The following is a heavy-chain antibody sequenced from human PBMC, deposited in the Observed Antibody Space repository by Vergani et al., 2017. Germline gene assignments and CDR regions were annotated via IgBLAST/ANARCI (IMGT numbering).Heavy chain of an antibody. CDR3: ASWGTYGNYWYFDL. J-gene: IGHJ2*01. V-gene: IGHV4-39*01. CDR2: IYYSGST. D-gene: IGHD3-16*01. CDR1: GGSISSSSYY. Sequence: QVQLQESGPGLVKPSETLSLTCIVSGGSISSSSYYWGWIRQPPGKGLEWIGSIYYSGSTYYNPSLKSRVTISVDTSKNQFSLKLSSVTAADTAVYHCASWGTYGNYWYFDLWGRGTLVTVSS.